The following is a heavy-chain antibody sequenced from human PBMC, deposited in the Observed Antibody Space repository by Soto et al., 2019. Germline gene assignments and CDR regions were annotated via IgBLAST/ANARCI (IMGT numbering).Heavy chain of an antibody. CDR3: ARQYYYDSSGNSRTNWFDP. CDR1: GGSIRTYY. V-gene: IGHV4-59*08. CDR2: IYYSGTT. J-gene: IGHJ5*02. Sequence: SETLSLTCTVSGGSIRTYYWTWIRQPPGKGLEWIAYIYYSGTTNYNPSLKNRVTVSVDTSKNQFSLKLSSVTAADTAVYYCARQYYYDSSGNSRTNWFDPWGQGTLVTVSS. D-gene: IGHD3-22*01.